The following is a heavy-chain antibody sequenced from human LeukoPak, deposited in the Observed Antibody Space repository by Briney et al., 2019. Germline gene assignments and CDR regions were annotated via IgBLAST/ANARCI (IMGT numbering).Heavy chain of an antibody. J-gene: IGHJ4*02. D-gene: IGHD3-22*01. Sequence: GGSLRLSCAASGFTFSSYAMSWVRQAPGKGLEWVSAISGSGGSTYYTDSVKGRFTISRDNSKNTLYLQMNSLRAEDTAVYYCAKESGITMIVVVITDFDYWGQGTLVTVSS. CDR2: ISGSGGST. CDR1: GFTFSSYA. V-gene: IGHV3-23*01. CDR3: AKESGITMIVVVITDFDY.